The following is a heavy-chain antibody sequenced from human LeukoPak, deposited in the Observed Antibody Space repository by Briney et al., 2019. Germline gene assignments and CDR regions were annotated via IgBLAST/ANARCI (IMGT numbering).Heavy chain of an antibody. V-gene: IGHV1-2*06. D-gene: IGHD6-19*01. CDR3: ARDLSSSGWSRYYFDY. CDR2: INPNSGGT. Sequence: GASVKFSCKASGYTFTGYYMHWVRQAPGQGLEWMGRINPNSGGTNYAQKFQGRVTMTRDTSISTAYMELSRLRSDDTAVYYCARDLSSSGWSRYYFDYWGQGTLVTVSS. J-gene: IGHJ4*02. CDR1: GYTFTGYY.